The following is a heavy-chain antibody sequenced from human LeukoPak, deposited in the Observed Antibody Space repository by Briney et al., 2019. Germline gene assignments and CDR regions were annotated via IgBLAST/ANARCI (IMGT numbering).Heavy chain of an antibody. CDR1: GFTLSSYG. V-gene: IGHV3-30*02. J-gene: IGHJ4*02. CDR3: AKDPYGGTYPSYFDY. Sequence: GGSLRLSCGASGFTLSSYGMNWVRQAPGKGLDWVAFLRYDGSTAFYEDSVKGRFTISRDSSKNTLYLQMNSLTPADTAIYYCAKDPYGGTYPSYFDYWGQGTLVTVSS. CDR2: LRYDGSTA. D-gene: IGHD1-26*01.